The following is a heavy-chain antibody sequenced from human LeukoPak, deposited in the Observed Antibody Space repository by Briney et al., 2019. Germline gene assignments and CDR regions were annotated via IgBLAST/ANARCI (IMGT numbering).Heavy chain of an antibody. CDR1: GGSISSSSYY. J-gene: IGHJ6*03. CDR3: ARGAVQLSQQRYYYMDV. D-gene: IGHD5-18*01. CDR2: IYYSGST. Sequence: SETLSLTCTVSGGSISSSSYYWGWIRQPPGKGLEWIGSIYYSGSTNYNPSLKSRVTISVDTSKNQFSLKLSSVTAADTAVYYCARGAVQLSQQRYYYMDVWGKGTTVTISS. V-gene: IGHV4-39*07.